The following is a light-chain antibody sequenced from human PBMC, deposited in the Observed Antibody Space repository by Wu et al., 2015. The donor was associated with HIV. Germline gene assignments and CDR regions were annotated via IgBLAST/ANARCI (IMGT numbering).Light chain of an antibody. CDR2: DAS. V-gene: IGKV1-33*01. J-gene: IGKJ2*01. CDR3: QHYDLPLNY. CDR1: QDISNS. Sequence: DIQMTQSPSSLSASVGDRVTITCQASQDISNSLNWYQQKPGKAPKLLIFDASNLHAGVPSRFSGSGFGTDFTFTISSLQPEDIATYFCQHYDLPLNYFCPGTKLEYQT.